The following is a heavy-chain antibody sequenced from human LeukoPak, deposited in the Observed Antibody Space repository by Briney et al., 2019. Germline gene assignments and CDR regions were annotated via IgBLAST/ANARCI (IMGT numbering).Heavy chain of an antibody. CDR2: ISSTSTDI. CDR3: ARRGPYFDY. D-gene: IGHD3-10*01. CDR1: GFTFSNHG. J-gene: IGHJ4*02. Sequence: GGSLRLSCAASGFTFSNHGMNWVRQAPGKGLEWISYISSTSTDIYYVDSVKGRFTISRDNAKNSLYLQMNSLRPEDTSIYYCARRGPYFDYWGQGILVTVSS. V-gene: IGHV3-21*05.